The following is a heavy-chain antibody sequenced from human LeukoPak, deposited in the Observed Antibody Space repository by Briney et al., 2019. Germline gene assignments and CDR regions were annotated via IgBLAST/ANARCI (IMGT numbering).Heavy chain of an antibody. D-gene: IGHD3-3*01. Sequence: GGSLRLSCAASGFTFSSYSMNWVRQAPGKGLEWVSSISSSSSYIYYADSVKGRFTISRDNAQNSLYLQMNSLRAEDTAVYYCATSDVTIFGVVTIPMDYWGQGTLVAVSS. J-gene: IGHJ4*02. CDR2: ISSSSSYI. CDR3: ATSDVTIFGVVTIPMDY. CDR1: GFTFSSYS. V-gene: IGHV3-21*01.